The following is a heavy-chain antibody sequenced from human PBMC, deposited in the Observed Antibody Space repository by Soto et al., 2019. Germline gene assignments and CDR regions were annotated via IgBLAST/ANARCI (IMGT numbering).Heavy chain of an antibody. CDR2: VSDDGYTT. D-gene: IGHD2-2*01. Sequence: QVRLVESGGGVVQPGRSLRLSCAASGFIFSTYGMHWVRQAPGKGLQWVAVVSDDGYTTDYAESVKGRFTVSRDSSTNTLYLQMSNRRLEYTAVSYCAREGHHVVGPDAYSVDYWGQGTLVTVSS. CDR3: AREGHHVVGPDAYSVDY. J-gene: IGHJ4*02. V-gene: IGHV3-30*03. CDR1: GFIFSTYG.